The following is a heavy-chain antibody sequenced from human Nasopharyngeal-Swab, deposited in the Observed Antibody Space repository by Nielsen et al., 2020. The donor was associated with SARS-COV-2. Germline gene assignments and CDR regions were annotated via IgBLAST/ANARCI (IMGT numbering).Heavy chain of an antibody. V-gene: IGHV1-24*01. J-gene: IGHJ4*02. Sequence: ASVKVSCKASGGTFSSYAISWVRQAPGKGLEWMGGFDPEDVETIYAQKFQGRVTMTEDTSTDTAYMELSSLRSEDTAVYYCATAFSYSGSYYPDYWGQGTLVTVSS. CDR3: ATAFSYSGSYYPDY. CDR2: FDPEDVET. CDR1: GGTFSSYA. D-gene: IGHD1-26*01.